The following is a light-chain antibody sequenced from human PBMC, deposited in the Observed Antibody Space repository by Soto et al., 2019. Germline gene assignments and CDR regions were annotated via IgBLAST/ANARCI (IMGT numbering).Light chain of an antibody. CDR3: AACNDTLTGPL. Sequence: QSALTQPPSLSGTPGQRVTISCSGSNSNIGRYSVNWYQHFPGTAPTILIYSDDERPSGVPVRFSGSKSGTSASLAISGLQSEDEAEYYCAACNDTLTGPLVGGGTQLTVL. V-gene: IGLV1-44*01. CDR1: NSNIGRYS. J-gene: IGLJ2*01. CDR2: SDD.